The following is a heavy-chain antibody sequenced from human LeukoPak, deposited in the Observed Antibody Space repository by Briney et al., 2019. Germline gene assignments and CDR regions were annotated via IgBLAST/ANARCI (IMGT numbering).Heavy chain of an antibody. J-gene: IGHJ3*02. CDR2: IYDIGTT. Sequence: SETLSLTCIVSGGSTNSYYWIWIRQPPGKGLEWIGYIYDIGTTNYNPSLKSRVTIFVDTSRNQFSLNLTSVTAADTAVYYCARLYGSGPRGAFDIWGQGTLVTVSS. CDR1: GGSTNSYY. D-gene: IGHD3-10*01. V-gene: IGHV4-59*08. CDR3: ARLYGSGPRGAFDI.